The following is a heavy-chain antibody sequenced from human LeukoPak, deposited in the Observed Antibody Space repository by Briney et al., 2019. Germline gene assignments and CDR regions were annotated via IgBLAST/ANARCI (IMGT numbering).Heavy chain of an antibody. CDR3: ARLWDGDYAHAADDAFDI. J-gene: IGHJ3*02. V-gene: IGHV4-38-2*01. CDR1: GYSISSGYY. Sequence: PSETLSLTCAVSGYSISSGYYWGWIRQPPGKGLEWIGSIYHSGSTYYNPSLKSRVTISVDPSKNQFSLKLSSVTAADTAVYYYARLWDGDYAHAADDAFDIWGQGTMVTVSS. D-gene: IGHD4-17*01. CDR2: IYHSGST.